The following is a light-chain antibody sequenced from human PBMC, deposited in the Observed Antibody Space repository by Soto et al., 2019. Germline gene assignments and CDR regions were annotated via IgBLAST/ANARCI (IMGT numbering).Light chain of an antibody. J-gene: IGLJ2*01. Sequence: QSALTQPASVSGSPGQSITISCTGTSNDVGGYNYVSWYQQHPGKASKLIIYDVSNRPSGVSNRFSGSKSGNSASLTISGLQAEDEADYYCSSYTTFSPSVVFGGGTKLTVL. V-gene: IGLV2-14*03. CDR2: DVS. CDR1: SNDVGGYNY. CDR3: SSYTTFSPSVV.